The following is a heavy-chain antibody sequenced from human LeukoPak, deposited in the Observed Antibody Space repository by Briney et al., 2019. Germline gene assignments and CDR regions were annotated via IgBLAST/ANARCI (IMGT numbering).Heavy chain of an antibody. J-gene: IGHJ4*02. D-gene: IGHD3-10*01. CDR2: ISGSGGST. V-gene: IGHV3-23*01. CDR3: AKDQVRGVIGN. Sequence: GGSLRLSCAASGFTFSSYAMSWVRQAPGKGLEWVSAISGSGGSTYYADSVKGRFTIPRDNSKNTLYLQMNSLRAEDTAVYYCAKDQVRGVIGNWGQGTLVTVSS. CDR1: GFTFSSYA.